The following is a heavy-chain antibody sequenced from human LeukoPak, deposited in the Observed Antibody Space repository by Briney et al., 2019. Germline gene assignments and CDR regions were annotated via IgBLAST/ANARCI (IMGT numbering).Heavy chain of an antibody. CDR1: GFTFSTYA. CDR3: ASGSYRLGDY. V-gene: IGHV3-23*01. J-gene: IGHJ4*02. D-gene: IGHD3-10*01. Sequence: GGSLRLSCAASGFTFSTYAMSWVRQAPGKGLEWVSSISGSSDSTYYADAVKGRFTISRDNSKNTLYLQMNILRAEDTAVYYCASGSYRLGDYWGQGTLVTVS. CDR2: ISGSSDST.